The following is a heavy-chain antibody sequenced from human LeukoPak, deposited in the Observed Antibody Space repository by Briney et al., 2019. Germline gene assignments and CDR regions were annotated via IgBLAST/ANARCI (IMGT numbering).Heavy chain of an antibody. CDR2: IYRGGST. J-gene: IGHJ4*02. CDR1: GFIVSSNH. D-gene: IGHD3-10*01. CDR3: ASPGRYYYGSGSYYTFDC. V-gene: IGHV3-53*01. Sequence: PGGSLRLSCAALGFIVSSNHMSWVSQAPGKWLEWVSVIYRGGSTYYADSVKGRFTISRDNSKNTLYLQMNSLRAEDTAVYYCASPGRYYYGSGSYYTFDCWGQGTLVTVSS.